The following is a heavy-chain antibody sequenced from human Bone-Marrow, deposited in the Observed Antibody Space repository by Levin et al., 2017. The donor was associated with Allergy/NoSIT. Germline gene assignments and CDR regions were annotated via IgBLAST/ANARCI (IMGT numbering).Heavy chain of an antibody. Sequence: AASVKVSCKASGGTFISFAISWVRQAPGQGLEWMGGITPISGVTHYAKKFQGRVTITADKSTDTAYMELTTLTSEDTAVYYCARGLDNFYYYGMDVWGQGTTVTASS. CDR2: ITPISGVT. V-gene: IGHV1-69*10. CDR3: ARGLDNFYYYGMDV. CDR1: GGTFISFA. J-gene: IGHJ6*02. D-gene: IGHD5-24*01.